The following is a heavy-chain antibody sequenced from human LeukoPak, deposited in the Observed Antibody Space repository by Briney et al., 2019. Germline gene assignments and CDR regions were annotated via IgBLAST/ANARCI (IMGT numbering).Heavy chain of an antibody. CDR3: ARDLIPRGYSGYGYFDY. CDR2: IYYSGST. V-gene: IGHV4-30-4*08. Sequence: PSETLSLTCTVSGGSISSGDYYWSWIRQPPGKGLEWIGYIYYSGSTYYNPSLKSRVTISVDTSKNQFSLKLSSVTAADTAVYYCARDLIPRGYSGYGYFDYWGQGTLVTASS. J-gene: IGHJ4*02. CDR1: GGSISSGDYY. D-gene: IGHD5-12*01.